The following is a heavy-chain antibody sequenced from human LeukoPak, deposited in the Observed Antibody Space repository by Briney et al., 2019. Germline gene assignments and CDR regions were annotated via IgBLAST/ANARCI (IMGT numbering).Heavy chain of an antibody. D-gene: IGHD3-10*01. J-gene: IGHJ4*02. Sequence: SETLSLTCTVSGYSISSGYYWGWIRQPPGKGLEWIGSIYHSGSTYYNPSLKSRVTISVDTSKNQFSLKLSSVTAADTAVYYCATIWFGESPGDYWGQGTLVTVPS. CDR2: IYHSGST. CDR3: ATIWFGESPGDY. V-gene: IGHV4-38-2*02. CDR1: GYSISSGYY.